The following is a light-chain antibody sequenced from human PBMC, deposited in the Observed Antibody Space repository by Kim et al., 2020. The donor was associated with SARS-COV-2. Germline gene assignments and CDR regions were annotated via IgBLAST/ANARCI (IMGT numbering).Light chain of an antibody. CDR1: TSNIVSNY. CDR2: RNN. CDR3: AAWDDSLSGWV. J-gene: IGLJ3*02. Sequence: QSVLTQPPSASGTPGQRVTISCSGSTSNIVSNYVFWYQQLPGTAPKLLIYRNNQRPSGVPDRFSGSKSGTSASLAISGLRSEDEADYHCAAWDDSLSGWVFGGGTQLTVL. V-gene: IGLV1-47*01.